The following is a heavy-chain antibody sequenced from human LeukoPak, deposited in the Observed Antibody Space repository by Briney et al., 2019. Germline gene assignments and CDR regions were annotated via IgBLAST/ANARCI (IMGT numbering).Heavy chain of an antibody. Sequence: ASVKVSCKASGYTFTSYAMHWVRQAPGQRLEWMGWINAGNGNTKYSQKFQGRVTITRDTSASTAYMELSGLRSEDTAVYYCARDLWFGNNWFDPWGQGTLVTVSS. CDR1: GYTFTSYA. D-gene: IGHD3-10*01. J-gene: IGHJ5*02. CDR3: ARDLWFGNNWFDP. CDR2: INAGNGNT. V-gene: IGHV1-3*01.